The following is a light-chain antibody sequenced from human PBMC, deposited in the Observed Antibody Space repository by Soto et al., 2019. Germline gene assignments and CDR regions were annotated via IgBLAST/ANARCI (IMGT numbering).Light chain of an antibody. Sequence: EIVLTQSPGTLSLSPGERATLSCRASQTVSNNYLAWYQQKPGQAPRLLICGPSSRPTGIPDRFSGSGSGTDFTLTISRLEPYDFAVYYCQQYGSPKLTFGGGTKVEIK. CDR1: QTVSNNY. CDR3: QQYGSPKLT. J-gene: IGKJ4*01. V-gene: IGKV3-20*01. CDR2: GPS.